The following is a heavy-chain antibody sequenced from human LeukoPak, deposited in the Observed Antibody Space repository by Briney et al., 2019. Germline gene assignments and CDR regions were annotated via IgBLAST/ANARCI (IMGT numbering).Heavy chain of an antibody. J-gene: IGHJ6*02. D-gene: IGHD3-22*01. V-gene: IGHV3-30*18. CDR2: ISYDGSNK. Sequence: PGGSLRLSCAASGFTFSSYGMHWVRQAPGKGLEWVAVISYDGSNKYYADSVKGRFTISRDNSKNTLYLQTNSLRAEDTAVYYCAKDGSSGPLYYYYYGMDVWGQGTTVTVSS. CDR1: GFTFSSYG. CDR3: AKDGSSGPLYYYYYGMDV.